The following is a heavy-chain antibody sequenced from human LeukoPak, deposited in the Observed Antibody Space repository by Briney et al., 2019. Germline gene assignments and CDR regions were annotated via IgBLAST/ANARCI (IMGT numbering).Heavy chain of an antibody. Sequence: GGSLRLSCAASGFTVSSNYMNWVRQAPGKGLEWVSVIYRDDYIYYADFVKGRFTISRDNSKNTVYLQMNSLKAEDTAVYYCARIPSSSWPGDVFDIRGQGTMVTVSS. D-gene: IGHD6-13*01. V-gene: IGHV3-53*01. CDR1: GFTVSSNY. CDR3: ARIPSSSWPGDVFDI. CDR2: IYRDDYI. J-gene: IGHJ3*02.